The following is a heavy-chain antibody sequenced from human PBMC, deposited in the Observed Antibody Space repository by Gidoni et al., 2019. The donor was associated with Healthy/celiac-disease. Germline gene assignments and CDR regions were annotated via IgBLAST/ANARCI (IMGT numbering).Heavy chain of an antibody. CDR1: GYTFTSYG. J-gene: IGHJ5*02. V-gene: IGHV1-18*01. Sequence: QVQLVQSGAEVKKPGASVKVSCKASGYTFTSYGISWVRQAPGQGLEWMGWISAYNGNTNDAQKLQGRGTMTTDTSTSTAYMELRSLRSDDTAVYYCARAPEGYQLLLEGWWFDPWGQGTLVTVSS. CDR2: ISAYNGNT. D-gene: IGHD2-2*01. CDR3: ARAPEGYQLLLEGWWFDP.